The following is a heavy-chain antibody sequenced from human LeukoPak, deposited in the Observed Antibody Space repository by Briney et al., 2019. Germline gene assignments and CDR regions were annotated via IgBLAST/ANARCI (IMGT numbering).Heavy chain of an antibody. CDR3: ARASVQVEMANDY. V-gene: IGHV1-69*05. CDR2: IIPIFGTA. D-gene: IGHD5-24*01. J-gene: IGHJ4*02. Sequence: SVKVSCKASGGTFTSYAISWVRQAPGQGLEWVGRIIPIFGTANYAQKFQGRVTITTDESTSTAYMELSSLRSEDTAVYYCARASVQVEMANDYGGQGTLVTGYS. CDR1: GGTFTSYA.